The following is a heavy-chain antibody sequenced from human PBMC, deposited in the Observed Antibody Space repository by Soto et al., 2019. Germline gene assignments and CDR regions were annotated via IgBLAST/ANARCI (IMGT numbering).Heavy chain of an antibody. D-gene: IGHD3-10*01. CDR1: GGSISSYY. Sequence: SETLSLTCTVSGGSISSYYWSWIRQPPGKGLEWIGYIYYSGSTNHNPSLKSWVTISVDTSKNQFSLKLSSVTAADTAVYYCARELFGRSVWFDPWGQGTQVTVSS. CDR3: ARELFGRSVWFDP. J-gene: IGHJ5*02. V-gene: IGHV4-59*01. CDR2: IYYSGST.